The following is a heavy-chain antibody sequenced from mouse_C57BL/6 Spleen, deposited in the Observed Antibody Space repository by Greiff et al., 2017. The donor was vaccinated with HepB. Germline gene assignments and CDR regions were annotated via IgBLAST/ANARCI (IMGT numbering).Heavy chain of an antibody. Sequence: VQLQESGAELVRPGASVTLSCKASGYTFTDYEMHWVKQTPVHGLEWIGAIDPETGGTAYNQKFKGKARLTADKSSSTAYMELRSLTSEDSAVYYCTRRYCGSPLYYFDYWGQGTTLTVSS. CDR2: IDPETGGT. V-gene: IGHV1-15*01. J-gene: IGHJ2*01. CDR3: TRRYCGSPLYYFDY. D-gene: IGHD1-1*01. CDR1: GYTFTDYE.